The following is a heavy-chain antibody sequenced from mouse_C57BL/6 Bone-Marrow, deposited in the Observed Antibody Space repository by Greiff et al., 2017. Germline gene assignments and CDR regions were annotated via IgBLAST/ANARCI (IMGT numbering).Heavy chain of an antibody. D-gene: IGHD3-1*01. V-gene: IGHV3-6*01. CDR1: GYSITSGYY. J-gene: IGHJ1*03. CDR3: ARDYSAGYPYWYFDG. CDR2: ISYDGSN. Sequence: EVKLMESGPGLVKPSQSLSLTCSVTGYSITSGYYWNWIRQFPGNKLEWMGYISYDGSNNYNPSLKNRISITRDTSKNQFFLKLNSVTTEDTATYYCARDYSAGYPYWYFDGWGTGTTVTVSS.